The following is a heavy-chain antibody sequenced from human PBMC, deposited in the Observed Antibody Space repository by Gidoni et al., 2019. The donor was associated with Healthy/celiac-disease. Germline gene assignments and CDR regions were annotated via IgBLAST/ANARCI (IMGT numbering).Heavy chain of an antibody. CDR3: ARYYYDSSGYHSALAFDY. V-gene: IGHV1-69*01. CDR2: IIPIFGTA. D-gene: IGHD3-22*01. J-gene: IGHJ4*02. CDR1: GGTFSSYA. Sequence: QVQLVQSGAEVKKPGSSVKVSCKASGGTFSSYAISWVRQAPGQGLEWMGGIIPIFGTANYAQKFQGRVTITADESTSTAYMELSSLRSEDTAVYYCARYYYDSSGYHSALAFDYWGQGTLVTVSS.